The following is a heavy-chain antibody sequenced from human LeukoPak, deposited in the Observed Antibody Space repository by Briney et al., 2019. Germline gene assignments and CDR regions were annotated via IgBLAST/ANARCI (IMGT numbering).Heavy chain of an antibody. CDR1: GGSFSGYY. CDR3: ARLPRFSSGYPSL. J-gene: IGHJ4*02. CDR2: INHSGST. Sequence: SETLSLTCAVYGGSFSGYYWSWIRQPPGKGLEWIGEINHSGSTNYNPSLKSRVTISVDTSKNQFSLKLSSVTAADTAVYYCARLPRFSSGYPSLWGQGTLVTVSS. V-gene: IGHV4-34*01. D-gene: IGHD3-22*01.